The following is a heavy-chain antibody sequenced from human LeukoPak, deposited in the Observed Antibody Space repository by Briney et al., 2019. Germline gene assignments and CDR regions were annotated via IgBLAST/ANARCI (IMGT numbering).Heavy chain of an antibody. V-gene: IGHV3-30*04. Sequence: GGSLRLSCAASGFTFSSYAMHWVRQAPGKGLEWVAVISYDKSHKYYADSVKGRFTISRDNSKNTLYLQMNSLRAEDTAVYYCARDGDGDYVFSYYFDYWGQGTLVTVSS. CDR3: ARDGDGDYVFSYYFDY. J-gene: IGHJ4*02. CDR1: GFTFSSYA. D-gene: IGHD4-17*01. CDR2: ISYDKSHK.